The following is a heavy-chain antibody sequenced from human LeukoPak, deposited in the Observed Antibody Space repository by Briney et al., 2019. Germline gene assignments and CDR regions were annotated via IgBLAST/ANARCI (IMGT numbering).Heavy chain of an antibody. V-gene: IGHV4-30-4*01. CDR2: IFYTGST. J-gene: IGHJ4*02. CDR1: RGSISRGDHS. Sequence: SQTLSLTCTVSRGSISRGDHSWSWIRQPPGKGLEWIVYIFYTGSTYYNASLKSRLTMSVDTSKNQFSLKLTSVTAADTAVYYCARTPNPYSDVSQPYFFDYWGQGTLVTVSS. CDR3: ARTPNPYSDVSQPYFFDY. D-gene: IGHD4-11*01.